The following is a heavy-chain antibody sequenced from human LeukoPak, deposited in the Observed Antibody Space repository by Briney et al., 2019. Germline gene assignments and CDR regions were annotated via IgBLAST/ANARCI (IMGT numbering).Heavy chain of an antibody. CDR1: GGSISSSSYY. D-gene: IGHD3-10*01. V-gene: IGHV4-39*01. CDR2: IYYSGST. Sequence: SETLSLTCTVSGGSISSSSYYWGWIRQPPGKGLEWIGSIYYSGSTYYNPSLKSRVTISVDTSKNQFSLKLSSVTAADTAAYYCASLTMEDYWGQGTLVTVSS. J-gene: IGHJ4*02. CDR3: ASLTMEDY.